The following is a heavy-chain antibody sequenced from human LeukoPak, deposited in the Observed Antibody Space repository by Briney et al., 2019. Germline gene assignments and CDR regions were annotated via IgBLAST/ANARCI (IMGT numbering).Heavy chain of an antibody. J-gene: IGHJ4*02. D-gene: IGHD4-11*01. V-gene: IGHV3-53*01. CDR1: GFTVSSNY. CDR3: AKGGTTALRVFFDY. CDR2: IYSGSST. Sequence: GGSLRLSCAAFGFTVSSNYMSWVRQAPGKGLEWVSVIYSGSSTYYADSVKGRFTISRDNSKNTLYLQMNSLRAEDTAVYYCAKGGTTALRVFFDYWGQGTLVTVSS.